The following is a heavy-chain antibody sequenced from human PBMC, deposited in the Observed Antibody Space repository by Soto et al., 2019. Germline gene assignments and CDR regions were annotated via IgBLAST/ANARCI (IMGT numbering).Heavy chain of an antibody. CDR3: PRFDGTTGGFDC. V-gene: IGHV3-73*01. Sequence: EVQLVESGGGLVQPGGSLKLSCAASGFAFSGSAMHWVRQASGKGLEWVGRIRSTADNYPTAYAASVNGRFIISRDDAKNTAYLQMNSLETDDTAVYYCPRFDGTTGGFDCWGQGALVTVSS. D-gene: IGHD1-1*01. J-gene: IGHJ4*02. CDR2: IRSTADNYPT. CDR1: GFAFSGSA.